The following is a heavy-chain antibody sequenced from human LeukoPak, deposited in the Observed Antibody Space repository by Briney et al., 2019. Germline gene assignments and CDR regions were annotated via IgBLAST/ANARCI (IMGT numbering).Heavy chain of an antibody. CDR1: GGSISSYY. V-gene: IGHV4-59*12. CDR3: ARDRGYYYGSGSYSP. J-gene: IGHJ5*02. CDR2: IYYSGST. Sequence: SETLSLTCTVSGGSISSYYWSWIRQPPGKGLEWIGYIYYSGSTNYNPSLKSRVTISVDRSKNQFSLKLSSVTAADTAVYYCARDRGYYYGSGSYSPWGQGTLVTVSS. D-gene: IGHD3-10*01.